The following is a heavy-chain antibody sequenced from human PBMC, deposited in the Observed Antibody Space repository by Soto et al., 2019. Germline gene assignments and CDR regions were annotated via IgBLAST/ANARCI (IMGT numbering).Heavy chain of an antibody. V-gene: IGHV3-33*01. J-gene: IGHJ4*02. CDR3: ARAVGPYDY. CDR2: IWYDGSIK. Sequence: QVQLMESGGGVVQPGGSLRLSCAASGFTSSTYGLHWVRQAPGKGLEWVAVIWYDGSIKYYSDSVKGRFTISRDNSKDTLYLQLESLRAEDTAVYYCARAVGPYDYWGQGTLVTVTS. CDR1: GFTSSTYG.